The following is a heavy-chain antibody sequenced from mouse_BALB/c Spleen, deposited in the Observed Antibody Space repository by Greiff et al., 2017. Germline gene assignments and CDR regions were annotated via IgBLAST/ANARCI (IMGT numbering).Heavy chain of an antibody. CDR3: ANVYDGYYDYAMDY. V-gene: IGHV1S29*02. CDR1: GYTFTDYN. D-gene: IGHD2-3*01. J-gene: IGHJ4*01. Sequence: EVQLQQSGPELVKPGASVKISCKASGYTFTDYNMHWVKQSHGKSLEWIGYIYPYNGGTGYNQKFKSKATLTVGNSSSTAYMELRSLTSEDSEVYYCANVYDGYYDYAMDYWGQGTSVTVSS. CDR2: IYPYNGGT.